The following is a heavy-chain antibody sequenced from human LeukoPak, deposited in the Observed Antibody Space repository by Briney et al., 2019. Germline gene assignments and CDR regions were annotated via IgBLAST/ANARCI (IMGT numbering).Heavy chain of an antibody. CDR3: VRDVESGGSYYDSSGYYVHFDY. J-gene: IGHJ4*02. Sequence: GGSLRLSCAASGFTFSSYSMNWVRQAPGKGLEWVSSISSSRSYIYYADSVKGRFTISRDNAKNSLYLQMNSLRDEDTAVYYCVRDVESGGSYYDSSGYYVHFDYWGQGTLVTVSS. D-gene: IGHD3-22*01. CDR1: GFTFSSYS. CDR2: ISSSRSYI. V-gene: IGHV3-21*01.